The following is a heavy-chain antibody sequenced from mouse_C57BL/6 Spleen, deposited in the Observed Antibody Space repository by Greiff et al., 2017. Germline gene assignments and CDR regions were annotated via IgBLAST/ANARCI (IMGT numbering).Heavy chain of an antibody. J-gene: IGHJ2*01. D-gene: IGHD1-3*01. Sequence: QVQLQQPGAELVRPGSSVKLSCKASGYTFTSYWMHWVKQRPIQGLEWIGNIDPSDSETHSNQKFKDKATLTVDKSSSTAYMQLSSLTSEDSAVYYCTREDNSYYYDYWGQGTTRTVSS. CDR2: IDPSDSET. CDR3: TREDNSYYYDY. CDR1: GYTFTSYW. V-gene: IGHV1-52*01.